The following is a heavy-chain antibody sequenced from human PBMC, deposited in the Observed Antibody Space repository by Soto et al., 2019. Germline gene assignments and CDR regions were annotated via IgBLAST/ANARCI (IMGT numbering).Heavy chain of an antibody. Sequence: QVQLVESGGGVVQPGRSLRISCAASGFIFSTYGMHWDRQAPGKGLEWLSVISYDGNNKYYADSVKGRFTISRDNSKDALWLQMASLRTEDTAVDYRAKHLLLTTITKVGGWGQGTLVTVT. J-gene: IGHJ4*02. D-gene: IGHD4-17*01. CDR3: AKHLLLTTITKVGG. V-gene: IGHV3-30*18. CDR2: ISYDGNNK. CDR1: GFIFSTYG.